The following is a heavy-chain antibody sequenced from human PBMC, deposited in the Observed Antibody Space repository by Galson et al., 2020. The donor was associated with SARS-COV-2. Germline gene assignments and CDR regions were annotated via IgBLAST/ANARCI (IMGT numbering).Heavy chain of an antibody. J-gene: IGHJ4*02. D-gene: IGHD3-9*01. Sequence: GGSLRLSCAASGFTFSSYSMNWVRQAPGKGLEWVSSISSSSSYIYYADSVKGRFTISRDNAKNSLYLQMNSLRAEDTAVYYCARDRYYDILTGYYGYWGQGTLVTVSS. V-gene: IGHV3-21*01. CDR3: ARDRYYDILTGYYGY. CDR1: GFTFSSYS. CDR2: ISSSSSYI.